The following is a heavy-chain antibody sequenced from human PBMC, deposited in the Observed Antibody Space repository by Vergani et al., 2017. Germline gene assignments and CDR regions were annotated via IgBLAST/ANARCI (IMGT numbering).Heavy chain of an antibody. J-gene: IGHJ3*02. CDR3: ASEERYCSSTSCKGVGAFDI. CDR2: ISSSSSYI. Sequence: EVQLVESGGGLFKPGGSLRLSCAASGFTFSSYSMNWVRQAPGKGLEWVSSISSSSSYIYYADSVKGRFTISRDNAKNSLYMQMNSLRAEDTAVYYCASEERYCSSTSCKGVGAFDIWGQGTMVTVSS. V-gene: IGHV3-21*01. CDR1: GFTFSSYS. D-gene: IGHD2-2*01.